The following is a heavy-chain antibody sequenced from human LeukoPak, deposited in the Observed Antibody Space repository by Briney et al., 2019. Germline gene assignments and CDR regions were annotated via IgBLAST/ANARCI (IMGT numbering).Heavy chain of an antibody. J-gene: IGHJ5*02. CDR2: INEGGNEK. CDR3: ARDLGQYYDTSDNWFDP. CDR1: GFTFTSYW. Sequence: GGSLRLSCTASGFTFTSYWMTWVRQAPGKGLEWVANINEGGNEKKYVDSVKGRFTISRDNAKNTLNLQMNSLRAEDTAVYYCARDLGQYYDTSDNWFDPWGQGTLVTVSS. D-gene: IGHD3-22*01. V-gene: IGHV3-7*01.